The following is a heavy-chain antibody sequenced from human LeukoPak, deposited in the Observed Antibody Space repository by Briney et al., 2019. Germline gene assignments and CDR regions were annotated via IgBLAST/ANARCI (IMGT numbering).Heavy chain of an antibody. Sequence: KPSETLSLTCKVSGGSLSSYYWSWIRQPPGKGLEYIGYIYYSGSSGSYNPSLKSRVTISVDTSKNQFSLKLSSVTAADTAVYYCAKGGKWDVTPFDYWGQGTLVTVSS. CDR2: IYYSGSSG. J-gene: IGHJ4*02. CDR1: GGSLSSYY. CDR3: AKGGKWDVTPFDY. V-gene: IGHV4-59*01. D-gene: IGHD1-26*01.